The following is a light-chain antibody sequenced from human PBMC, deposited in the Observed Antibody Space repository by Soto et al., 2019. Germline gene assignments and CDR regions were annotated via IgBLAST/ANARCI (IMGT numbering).Light chain of an antibody. Sequence: QSALTPPASVSGSPGQSITISCTGTSGDVGAYDFVSWYQHHPGKAPRLVIYDVSRRPAGASDRFSGSKSGSTASLTISSLQAEDEADYYCVSFTVHYSYVFGTGTKLTVL. J-gene: IGLJ1*01. CDR1: SGDVGAYDF. CDR3: VSFTVHYSYV. CDR2: DVS. V-gene: IGLV2-14*01.